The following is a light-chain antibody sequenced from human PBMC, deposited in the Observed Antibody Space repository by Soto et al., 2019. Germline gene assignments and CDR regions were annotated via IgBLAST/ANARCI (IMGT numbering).Light chain of an antibody. CDR3: TSFAGSDKLI. CDR2: EVY. Sequence: QSALTQPPSASGSPGQSATISCTGAASDIGAYNFVSWYQQYPGKAPKLMIYEVYKWPSGVPDRFSGSKSGNTASLTVSGLQPEDEADYYCTSFAGSDKLIFGGGTKLTVL. V-gene: IGLV2-8*01. J-gene: IGLJ2*01. CDR1: ASDIGAYNF.